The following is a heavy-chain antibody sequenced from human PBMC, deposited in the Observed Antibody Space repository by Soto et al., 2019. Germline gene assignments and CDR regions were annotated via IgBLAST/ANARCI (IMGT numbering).Heavy chain of an antibody. Sequence: GASVKVSGKASGYTFTSYAMHWVRQAPGQRLEWMGWINAGNGNTKYSQKFQGRVTITRDTSASTAYMELSSPRSEDTAVYYCARVLTSQVGRMDVWGQGTTVTVSS. V-gene: IGHV1-3*01. J-gene: IGHJ6*02. CDR1: GYTFTSYA. CDR2: INAGNGNT. CDR3: ARVLTSQVGRMDV. D-gene: IGHD1-26*01.